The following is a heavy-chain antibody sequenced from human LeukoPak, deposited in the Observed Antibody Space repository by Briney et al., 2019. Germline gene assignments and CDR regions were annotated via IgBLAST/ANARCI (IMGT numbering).Heavy chain of an antibody. J-gene: IGHJ4*02. Sequence: SETLSLTCTVSGGSISSYYWSWIRQPPGKGLEGIGYIYYSGSTNYNPSLKSRVTISVDTSKNQFSLKLSSVTAADTAVYYCATRRVGATHFDYWGQGTLVTVSS. CDR2: IYYSGST. CDR1: GGSISSYY. V-gene: IGHV4-59*08. CDR3: ATRRVGATHFDY. D-gene: IGHD1-26*01.